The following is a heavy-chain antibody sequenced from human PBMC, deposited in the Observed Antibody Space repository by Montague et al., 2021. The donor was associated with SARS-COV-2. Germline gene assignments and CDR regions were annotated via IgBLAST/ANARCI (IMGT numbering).Heavy chain of an antibody. CDR3: ARGPSRLATQEFYFGY. Sequence: TLSLTCTVSGDSISSGGYYWSWIRQHPGKGLEWIGYIYYSGNTYYNPSLKSRVTMSVDTTKNQLSLTLNSVTAADTAVYYCARGPSRLATQEFYFGYWGQGTLVSVSS. V-gene: IGHV4-31*03. J-gene: IGHJ4*02. CDR2: IYYSGNT. D-gene: IGHD5-24*01. CDR1: GDSISSGGYY.